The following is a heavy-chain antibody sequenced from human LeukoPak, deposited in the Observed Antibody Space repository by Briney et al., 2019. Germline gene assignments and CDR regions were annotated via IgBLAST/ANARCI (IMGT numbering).Heavy chain of an antibody. CDR2: IFRTGNS. CDR1: GDSISSSDYS. V-gene: IGHV4-30-2*01. CDR3: ARELWFVNAPGSWLDP. J-gene: IGHJ5*02. D-gene: IGHD2-21*01. Sequence: SETLSLTCAVSGDSISSSDYSWSWIRQPSGKGLEWIGYIFRTGNSYYNPSLTSRVTISVDRSKNQFSLRLTSVTAADTAVYYCARELWFVNAPGSWLDPWGQGTLVTVSS.